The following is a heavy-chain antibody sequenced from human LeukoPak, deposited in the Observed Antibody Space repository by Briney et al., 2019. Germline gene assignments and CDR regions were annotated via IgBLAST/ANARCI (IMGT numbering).Heavy chain of an antibody. CDR2: VYPGDSTT. Sequence: GESLKISCQASGYSFPNHWIGWVRQMPGKGLEWVGTVYPGDSTTKYRPSLQGQVTISADKSINTAYLQWSSLKPSDTAMYYCTRYGGEFSSSYGYWGQGTLVTVSS. J-gene: IGHJ4*02. CDR1: GYSFPNHW. V-gene: IGHV5-51*01. D-gene: IGHD6-6*01. CDR3: TRYGGEFSSSYGY.